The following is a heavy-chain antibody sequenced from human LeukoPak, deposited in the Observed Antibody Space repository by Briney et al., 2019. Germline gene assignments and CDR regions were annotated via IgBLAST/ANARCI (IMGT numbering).Heavy chain of an antibody. CDR1: GFTFSSYA. Sequence: GGSLRLSCAASGFTFSSYAMSWVRQAPGKGLEWVSAISGSGGSTYYADSVKGRFTISRDNSKNTLYLQMNSLRAEDTAVYYRAKFRGSYYYYYYMDVWGKGTTVTVSS. V-gene: IGHV3-23*01. J-gene: IGHJ6*03. CDR3: AKFRGSYYYYYYMDV. CDR2: ISGSGGST. D-gene: IGHD2-15*01.